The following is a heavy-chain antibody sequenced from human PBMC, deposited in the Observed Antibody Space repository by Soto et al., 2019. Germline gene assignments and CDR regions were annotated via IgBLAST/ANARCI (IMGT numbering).Heavy chain of an antibody. J-gene: IGHJ4*02. CDR2: IYYSGNT. Sequence: PSETLSLTCTVSGDSISTADYYWNSIRQPPGKGLEWVGYIYYSGNTYYIPSLKSRVTISVDTSKNQISLKLNSVTAADTAVYYCARGIYSTSSFFDSWGQGTLVTVSS. D-gene: IGHD6-6*01. CDR1: GDSISTADYY. V-gene: IGHV4-30-4*01. CDR3: ARGIYSTSSFFDS.